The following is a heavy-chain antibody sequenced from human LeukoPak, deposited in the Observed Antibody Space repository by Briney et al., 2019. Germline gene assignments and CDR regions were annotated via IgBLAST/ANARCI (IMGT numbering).Heavy chain of an antibody. D-gene: IGHD7-27*01. CDR2: IYYSGSP. CDR3: ARLTWDHLADP. J-gene: IGHJ5*02. CDR1: GGSISSYY. Sequence: PSETLSLTCTVSGGSISSYYWSWIRQPPGKGLEWIGYIYYSGSPNYNPSLKSRVTISADTSKNQFSLKLSSVTAADTAVYYCARLTWDHLADPWGQGTLVTVSS. V-gene: IGHV4-59*01.